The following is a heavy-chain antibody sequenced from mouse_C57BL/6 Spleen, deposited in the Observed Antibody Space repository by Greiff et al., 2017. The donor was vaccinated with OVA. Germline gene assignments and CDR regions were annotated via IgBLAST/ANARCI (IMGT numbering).Heavy chain of an antibody. V-gene: IGHV3-6*01. CDR2: ISYDGSN. Sequence: ESGPGLVKPSQSLSLTCSVTGYSITRGDYWNWIRQFPENKLEWMGYISYDGSNNYNPYLKNRISITRDTSKNQFFLKLNSVTTEDTATYYCAREGGYDGYWFAYWGQGTLVPVSA. CDR3: AREGGYDGYWFAY. CDR1: GYSITRGDY. J-gene: IGHJ3*01. D-gene: IGHD2-3*01.